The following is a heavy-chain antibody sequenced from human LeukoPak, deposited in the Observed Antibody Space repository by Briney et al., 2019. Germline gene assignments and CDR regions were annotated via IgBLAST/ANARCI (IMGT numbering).Heavy chain of an antibody. CDR1: VFTFSSDE. V-gene: IGHV3-48*03. Sequence: PGGALRLSCAASVFTFSSDEMNSVRQAPGKGLEWVSYISSSGSTLSYAVSVKRRITISRYNAKTSLYLKMIRLGAKDVAFYYCAIYGAGCYGLNWGQRTLVTVSS. D-gene: IGHD3-10*01. CDR2: ISSSGSTL. J-gene: IGHJ4*02. CDR3: AIYGAGCYGLN.